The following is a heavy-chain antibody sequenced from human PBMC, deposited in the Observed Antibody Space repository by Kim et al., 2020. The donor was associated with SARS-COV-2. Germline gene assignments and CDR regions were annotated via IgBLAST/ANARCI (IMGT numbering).Heavy chain of an antibody. J-gene: IGHJ6*02. Sequence: ARFTISRDNSKNSLYLQMNSLRTEDTALYYCAKDIREQQLVLEGDYGMDVWGQGTTVTVSS. CDR3: AKDIREQQLVLEGDYGMDV. V-gene: IGHV3-43*01. D-gene: IGHD6-13*01.